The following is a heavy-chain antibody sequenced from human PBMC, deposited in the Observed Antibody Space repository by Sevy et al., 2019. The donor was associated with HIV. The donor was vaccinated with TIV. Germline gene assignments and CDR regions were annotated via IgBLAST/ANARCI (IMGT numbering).Heavy chain of an antibody. V-gene: IGHV3-23*01. D-gene: IGHD3-22*01. Sequence: GGSLRLSCAASGFTFSSYAMNWVRQAPGKGLEWVSGISGSGGSGDKTNYADSVKGRFTISRDDSKNSLYLQLISLRAEDTAIYYCARKYDSSGYFDYWGQGTLVTVSS. CDR3: ARKYDSSGYFDY. CDR2: ISGSGGSGDKT. CDR1: GFTFSSYA. J-gene: IGHJ4*02.